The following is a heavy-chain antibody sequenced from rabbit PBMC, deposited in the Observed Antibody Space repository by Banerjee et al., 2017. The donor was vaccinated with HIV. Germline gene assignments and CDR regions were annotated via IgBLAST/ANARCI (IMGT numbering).Heavy chain of an antibody. CDR1: GFSFSSSYW. CDR2: INTSSGNI. D-gene: IGHD1-1*01. Sequence: QEQLEESGGDLVKPEGSLTLTCTASGFSFSSSYWICWVRQAPGKGLEWIGCINTSSGNIVYASWAKGRFTISKTSSTTVTLQMTSLTAADTATYFCARNADGNYITDLWGPGTLVTVS. CDR3: ARNADGNYITDL. J-gene: IGHJ4*01. V-gene: IGHV1S45*01.